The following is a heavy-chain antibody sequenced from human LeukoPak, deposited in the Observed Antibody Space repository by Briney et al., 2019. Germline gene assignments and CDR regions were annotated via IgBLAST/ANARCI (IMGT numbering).Heavy chain of an antibody. CDR3: ARGIHGDPYFDY. CDR1: GGSFSGYY. V-gene: IGHV4-59*01. D-gene: IGHD4-17*01. J-gene: IGHJ4*02. Sequence: SETLSLTCAVYGGSFSGYYWSWIRQPPGKGLEWIGYIYSSGNTNYNPSLKSRVAISLDTSRKEFSLKMSSVTAADTAVYYCARGIHGDPYFDYWGQGTLVTVSS. CDR2: IYSSGNT.